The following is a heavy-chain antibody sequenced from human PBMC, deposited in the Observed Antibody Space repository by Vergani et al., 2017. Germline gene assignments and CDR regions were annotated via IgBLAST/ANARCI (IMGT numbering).Heavy chain of an antibody. CDR1: GGTFSSYA. J-gene: IGHJ5*02. CDR2: NIPIFGTA. CDR3: ARAPYYYDSSGYPWFDP. D-gene: IGHD3-22*01. Sequence: QVQLVQSGAEVKKPGSSVKVSCKASGGTFSSYAISWVRQAPGQGLEWMGGNIPIFGTANYAQKFQGRVTITADESTSTAYMELSSLRSEDTAVYYCARAPYYYDSSGYPWFDPWGQGTLVTVSS. V-gene: IGHV1-69*01.